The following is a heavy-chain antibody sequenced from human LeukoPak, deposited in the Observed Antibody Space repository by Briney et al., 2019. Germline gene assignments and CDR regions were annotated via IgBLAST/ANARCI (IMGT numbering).Heavy chain of an antibody. CDR3: AKVLAAAATDY. CDR1: GFTFSTYA. J-gene: IGHJ4*02. D-gene: IGHD6-13*01. V-gene: IGHV3-23*01. Sequence: GGSLRLSCAASGFTFSTYAMSWVRQAPGKGLEWVSSISDSYSNTYYADSVKGRFTISRDNPKNTLYLQMNSLRAEDTAVYYCAKVLAAAATDYWGQGTLVTVSS. CDR2: ISDSYSNT.